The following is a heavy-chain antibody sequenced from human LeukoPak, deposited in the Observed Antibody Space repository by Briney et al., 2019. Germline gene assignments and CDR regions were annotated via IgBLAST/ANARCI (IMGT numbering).Heavy chain of an antibody. CDR2: IVVGSGNT. CDR1: GFTFTSSA. J-gene: IGHJ6*02. Sequence: GASVKVSCKASGFTFTSSAVQWVRQARGQRLEWIGWIVVGSGNTNYAQKFQERVTITRDMSTSTAYMELSSLRSEDTAVYYCAAAGYCSSTSCYGYYYYGMDVWGQGTTVIVSS. CDR3: AAAGYCSSTSCYGYYYYGMDV. D-gene: IGHD2-2*01. V-gene: IGHV1-58*01.